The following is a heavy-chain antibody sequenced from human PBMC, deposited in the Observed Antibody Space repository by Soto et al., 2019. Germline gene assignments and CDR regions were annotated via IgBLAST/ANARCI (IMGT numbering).Heavy chain of an antibody. J-gene: IGHJ6*02. CDR2: ISWNSRNI. V-gene: IGHV3-9*01. D-gene: IGHD3-10*01. Sequence: PGGSLRLSCAASGFSFEYYVMHWVRQAPGKGLEWVSSISWNSRNIAYADSVKGRFTVSRDNAKNSLYLQMNSLGHEDTALYYCAKDIARYQLVLITEGMDVWGQGTTVTVSS. CDR1: GFSFEYYV. CDR3: AKDIARYQLVLITEGMDV.